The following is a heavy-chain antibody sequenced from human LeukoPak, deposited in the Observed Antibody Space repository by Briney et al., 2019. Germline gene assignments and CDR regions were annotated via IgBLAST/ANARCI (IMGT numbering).Heavy chain of an antibody. V-gene: IGHV3-53*01. CDR1: GFTVSSNY. J-gene: IGHJ6*03. D-gene: IGHD3-10*01. Sequence: QTGGSLRLSCAASGFTVSSNYMSWVRQAPGKGLEWVSVTYSGGRTYYGDSVKGRFTVSRDNSKNTLHLQMNSLRAEDTAVYYCARVYYGSGSLHYYYYMDVWGRGTTVTISS. CDR3: ARVYYGSGSLHYYYYMDV. CDR2: TYSGGRT.